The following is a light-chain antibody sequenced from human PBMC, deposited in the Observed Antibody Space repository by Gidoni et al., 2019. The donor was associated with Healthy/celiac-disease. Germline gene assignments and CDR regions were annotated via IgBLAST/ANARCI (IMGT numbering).Light chain of an antibody. Sequence: DIVMTQSPDSLAVCLGERATINCKSSQSVLYSSNNKNYLAWYQQQPGQPPKLLIYWASTRESGVPDRFSGSGSGTDFTLTISSLPSEDVAVYYCQQYYSTPRTFGQGTKVEIK. CDR3: QQYYSTPRT. V-gene: IGKV4-1*01. CDR2: WAS. CDR1: QSVLYSSNNKNY. J-gene: IGKJ1*01.